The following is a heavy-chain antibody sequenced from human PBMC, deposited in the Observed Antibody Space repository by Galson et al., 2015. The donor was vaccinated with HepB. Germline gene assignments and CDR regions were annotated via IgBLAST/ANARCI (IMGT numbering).Heavy chain of an antibody. CDR3: ARGDGTVAGWGRCFDY. CDR2: INPSGGST. J-gene: IGHJ4*02. CDR1: GYTFTSNY. V-gene: IGHV1-46*01. Sequence: SVKVSCKASGYTFTSNYIHWVRQAPGQGLEWMGVINPSGGSTSNAQKFQGRVTMSRDTSTNTVYMELSSLRSEDTAVYYCARGDGTVAGWGRCFDYWGQGTLVTVSS. D-gene: IGHD6-19*01.